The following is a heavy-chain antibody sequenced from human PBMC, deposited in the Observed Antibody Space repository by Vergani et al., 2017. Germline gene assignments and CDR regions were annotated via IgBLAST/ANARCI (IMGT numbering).Heavy chain of an antibody. Sequence: QVQLVQSGAEVKKPGASVKVSCKVSGYTLTELSMHWVRQAPGKGLEWMGGFDPEDGETIYAQKFQGRVTMTEDTSTDTAYMELSSLRSEDTAVYYCARVIAAAGTPYYDYGMDVWGQGTTVTVSS. CDR3: ARVIAAAGTPYYDYGMDV. CDR1: GYTLTELS. D-gene: IGHD6-13*01. V-gene: IGHV1-24*01. J-gene: IGHJ6*02. CDR2: FDPEDGET.